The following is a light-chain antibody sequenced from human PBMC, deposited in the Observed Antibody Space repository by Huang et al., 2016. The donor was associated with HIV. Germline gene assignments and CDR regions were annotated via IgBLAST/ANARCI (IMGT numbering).Light chain of an antibody. J-gene: IGKJ3*01. Sequence: EIVMTQSPATLSVSPGESATLPCRASQSVTGNLAWYQQQPGQAPRLLNDGASTRATGIPARCSGSGSGTEFTLTISSLQSEDFAFYYCQQYNNWPPATFGPGTKVDIK. CDR1: QSVTGN. CDR2: GAS. CDR3: QQYNNWPPAT. V-gene: IGKV3-15*01.